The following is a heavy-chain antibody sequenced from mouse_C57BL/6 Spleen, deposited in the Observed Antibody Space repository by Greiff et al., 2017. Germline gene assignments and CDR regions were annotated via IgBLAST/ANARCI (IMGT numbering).Heavy chain of an antibody. V-gene: IGHV5-12*01. CDR2: ISNGGGST. CDR1: GFTFSDYY. J-gene: IGHJ4*01. CDR3: ARSSYYYGMDY. Sequence: EVQLVESGGGLVQPGGSLKLSCAASGFTFSDYYMYWVRQTPEKRLEWVAYISNGGGSTYYPDTVKGRFTISRDNAKNTLYLQMSRLKSEDTAMYYCARSSYYYGMDYWGQGTSVTVSS.